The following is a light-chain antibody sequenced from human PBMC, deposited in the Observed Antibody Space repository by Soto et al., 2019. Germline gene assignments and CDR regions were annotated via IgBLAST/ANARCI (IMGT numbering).Light chain of an antibody. CDR1: QDISSY. J-gene: IGKJ1*01. CDR2: AAS. CDR3: QQSYSTPRT. V-gene: IGKV1-39*01. Sequence: DIQLTQSPLFLSASVGDRVTITCRASQDISSYLNWYQQKPGKAPKLLIYAASSLQSGVPSRFSGSGSGTDFTLTIRSLQPEDFATYYCQQSYSTPRTFGQGTKVDIK.